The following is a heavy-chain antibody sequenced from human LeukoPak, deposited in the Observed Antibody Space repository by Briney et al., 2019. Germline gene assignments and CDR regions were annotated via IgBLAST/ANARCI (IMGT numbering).Heavy chain of an antibody. Sequence: GRSLRLSCAASGFTFSSYGMHWARQAPGKGLEWVAVISYDGSNEYYADSVKGRFTISRDNSKNTLYLQMNSLRAEDTAVYYCAKGQFDYWGQGTLVTVSS. CDR3: AKGQFDY. J-gene: IGHJ4*02. V-gene: IGHV3-30*18. CDR1: GFTFSSYG. CDR2: ISYDGSNE.